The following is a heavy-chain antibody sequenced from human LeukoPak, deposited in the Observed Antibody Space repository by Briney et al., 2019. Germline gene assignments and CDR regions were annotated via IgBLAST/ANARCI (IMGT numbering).Heavy chain of an antibody. Sequence: GGSLRLSCAASGFTFSDYSMNWVRQAPGKGQEWVSYISFSVNTKYYGDSVKGRFTISRDNAKNSLYLHMDSLRAEDTAVYYCARALRPNIVVVPAAQIGYYFDYWGQGTLVTVSS. J-gene: IGHJ4*02. D-gene: IGHD2-2*01. CDR1: GFTFSDYS. V-gene: IGHV3-48*04. CDR3: ARALRPNIVVVPAAQIGYYFDY. CDR2: ISFSVNTK.